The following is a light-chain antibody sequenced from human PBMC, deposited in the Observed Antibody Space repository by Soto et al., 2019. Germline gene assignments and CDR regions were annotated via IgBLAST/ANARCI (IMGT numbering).Light chain of an antibody. J-gene: IGKJ4*01. CDR3: QQYDHIPLT. CDR2: DAS. CDR1: QDIIDY. V-gene: IGKV1-33*01. Sequence: FHMTHSPSSLSASVLYRVSITCQASQDIIDYLNWYQQKPGRAPKLLIYDASNLQTGVPSRFSGSGSGTDFSLTISSLQPEDIATYYCQQYDHIPLTFGGGTKVDIK.